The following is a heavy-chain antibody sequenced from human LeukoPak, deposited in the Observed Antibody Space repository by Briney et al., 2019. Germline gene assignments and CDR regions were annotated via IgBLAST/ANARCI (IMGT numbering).Heavy chain of an antibody. D-gene: IGHD5-24*01. Sequence: GGSLRLSCAASGFMFSSNWMSWVRLAPGMGLEWVANIKEDGTETYYVDSVKGRYTISRDNAKNSLYLQMNSLRVEDTAVYYCAKEGRSLQTYWGQGTLVSVSS. J-gene: IGHJ4*02. V-gene: IGHV3-7*03. CDR2: IKEDGTET. CDR3: AKEGRSLQTY. CDR1: GFMFSSNW.